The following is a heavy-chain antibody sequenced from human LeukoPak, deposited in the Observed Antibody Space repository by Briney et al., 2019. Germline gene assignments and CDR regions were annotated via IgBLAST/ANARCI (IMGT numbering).Heavy chain of an antibody. CDR1: GYTFTSYA. V-gene: IGHV1-3*01. Sequence: PRASVTVSCTASGYTFTSYAMHWVRQAPGQRLEWMGWINAGNGNTKYSQKFQGRVTITRDTSASTAYMELSSLRSEDTAVYYCARKVVGATTNWFDPWGQGTLVTVSS. D-gene: IGHD1-26*01. CDR2: INAGNGNT. J-gene: IGHJ5*02. CDR3: ARKVVGATTNWFDP.